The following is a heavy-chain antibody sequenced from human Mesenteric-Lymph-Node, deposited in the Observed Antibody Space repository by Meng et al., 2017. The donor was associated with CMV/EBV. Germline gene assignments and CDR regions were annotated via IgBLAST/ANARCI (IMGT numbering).Heavy chain of an antibody. V-gene: IGHV4-61*01. J-gene: IGHJ4*02. CDR1: GVSVRSGNYY. CDR3: ARDLGGSYLYSFDY. CDR2: VYYSGDT. Sequence: SGVSVRSGNYYWGWIRQSPGKGLEWIGYVYYSGDTNYSPSLWSRVTLSVDTSKNQFFLNLSSVTAADTAVYYCARDLGGSYLYSFDYWGQGTLVTVSS. D-gene: IGHD1-26*01.